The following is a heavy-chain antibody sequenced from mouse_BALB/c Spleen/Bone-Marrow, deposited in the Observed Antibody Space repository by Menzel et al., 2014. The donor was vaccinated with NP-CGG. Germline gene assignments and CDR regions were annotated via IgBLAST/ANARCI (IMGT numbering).Heavy chain of an antibody. CDR3: ARGGFRGSSPPFDV. CDR1: GYAFTNYW. D-gene: IGHD1-1*01. CDR2: INPGSGGI. Sequence: QVQLQQSGAELVRPGTSVKVSCKASGYAFTNYWIEWIKQRPGQGLEWIGVINPGSGGINYNEKFKGKATLTADKSSSTAYMQLSSLTSDDSAVYYCARGGFRGSSPPFDVWGAGTPVTVSS. J-gene: IGHJ1*01. V-gene: IGHV1-54*01.